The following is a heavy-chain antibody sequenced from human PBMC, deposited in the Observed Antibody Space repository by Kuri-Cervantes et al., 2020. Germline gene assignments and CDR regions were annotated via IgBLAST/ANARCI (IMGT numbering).Heavy chain of an antibody. CDR1: GYSFSSYG. CDR3: ARDHGDGYTLYYYYGMDV. D-gene: IGHD3-16*01. J-gene: IGHJ6*02. CDR2: ISAYNGNT. Sequence: ASVKVSCKASGYSFSSYGMNWMRQAPGQGLEWMGWISAYNGNTNYAQKLQGRVTMTTDTSTSTAYMELRSLRSDDTAVYYCARDHGDGYTLYYYYGMDVWGQGTTVTVSS. V-gene: IGHV1-18*01.